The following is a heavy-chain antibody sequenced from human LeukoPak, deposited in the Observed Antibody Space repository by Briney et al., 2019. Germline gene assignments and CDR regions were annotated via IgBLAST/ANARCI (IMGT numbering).Heavy chain of an antibody. J-gene: IGHJ5*02. CDR2: ISAYNGNT. D-gene: IGHD4-17*01. Sequence: GASVKVSCKASGYTFISYDINWVRQAPGQGLEWMGWISAYNGNTNYAQKLQGRVTMTTDTSTSTAYMELRSLRSDDTAVYYCARDGDYGLNWFDPWGQGTLVTVSS. CDR3: ARDGDYGLNWFDP. CDR1: GYTFISYD. V-gene: IGHV1-18*01.